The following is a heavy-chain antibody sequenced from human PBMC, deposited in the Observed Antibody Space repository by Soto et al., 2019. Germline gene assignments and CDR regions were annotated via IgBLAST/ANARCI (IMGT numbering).Heavy chain of an antibody. J-gene: IGHJ6*02. CDR2: IIPIFGTA. CDR1: GGTFSSYA. Sequence: SVKVSCKASGGTFSSYAISWVRQAPGQGLEWMGGIIPIFGTANYAQKFQGRVTITADESTSTAYMELSSLRSEDTAVYYCARNGVPAKYYYGMDVWGQGTTVTVSS. D-gene: IGHD2-2*01. V-gene: IGHV1-69*13. CDR3: ARNGVPAKYYYGMDV.